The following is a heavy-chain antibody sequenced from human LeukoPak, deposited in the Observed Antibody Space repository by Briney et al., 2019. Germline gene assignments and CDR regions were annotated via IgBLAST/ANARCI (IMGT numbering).Heavy chain of an antibody. J-gene: IGHJ4*02. Sequence: SVKVSCKASGGTFSSYAISWVRQAPGQGLEWMGRIIPIFGTANYAQKFQGRVTITTDEFTSTAYMELSSLRSEDTAVYYCARENYYDSSGYYYVDDYWGQGTLVTVSS. V-gene: IGHV1-69*05. CDR2: IIPIFGTA. CDR3: ARENYYDSSGYYYVDDY. D-gene: IGHD3-22*01. CDR1: GGTFSSYA.